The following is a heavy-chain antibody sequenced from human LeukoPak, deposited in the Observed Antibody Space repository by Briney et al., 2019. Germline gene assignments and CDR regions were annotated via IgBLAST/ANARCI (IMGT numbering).Heavy chain of an antibody. J-gene: IGHJ4*02. Sequence: PSETLSLTCTVSGYSISSGYFWGWIRQPPGKGLEWIGSIYYSGSTYYNPSLKSRVTISVDTSKNQFSLKLNSVTAADTALYYCVRDPSYRGQGTLVTVSS. V-gene: IGHV4-38-2*02. CDR2: IYYSGST. CDR3: VRDPSY. CDR1: GYSISSGYF.